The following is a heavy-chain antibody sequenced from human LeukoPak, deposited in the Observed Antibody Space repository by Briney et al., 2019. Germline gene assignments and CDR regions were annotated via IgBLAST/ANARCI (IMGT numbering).Heavy chain of an antibody. J-gene: IGHJ4*02. D-gene: IGHD1-26*01. V-gene: IGHV3-15*01. CDR2: IKSKTDGGTT. CDR3: TRELLNLDY. CDR1: GFTFSNAW. Sequence: GGSLRLSCAASGFTFSNAWMSWVRQAPGKGLERVARIKSKTDGGTTDYAAPVKGRFTISRDDSESTLYLQMNSLKTEDTGVYYCTRELLNLDYWGQGTLVTVSS.